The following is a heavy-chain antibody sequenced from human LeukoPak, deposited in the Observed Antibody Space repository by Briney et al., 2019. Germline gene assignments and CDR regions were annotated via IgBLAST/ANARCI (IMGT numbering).Heavy chain of an antibody. D-gene: IGHD4-17*01. Sequence: ASVKVSCKASGYTFTGYYMHWVRQAPGQGLEWMGWINPNSGGTNYAQKFQGRVTMTRDTSISTAYMELSRLRSDDTAVYYCVRSAGTVSAYNWFDPWGQGTLVTVSS. CDR1: GYTFTGYY. CDR3: VRSAGTVSAYNWFDP. J-gene: IGHJ5*02. V-gene: IGHV1-2*02. CDR2: INPNSGGT.